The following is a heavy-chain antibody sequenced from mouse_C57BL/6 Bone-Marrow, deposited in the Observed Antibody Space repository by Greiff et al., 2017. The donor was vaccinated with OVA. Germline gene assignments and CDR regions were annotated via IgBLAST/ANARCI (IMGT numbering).Heavy chain of an antibody. V-gene: IGHV14-2*01. J-gene: IGHJ2*01. Sequence: VQLQQSGAELVKPGASVKLSCTASGFNIKDYYMHWVKQRTEQGLEWIGRIDPEDGETKYATKFQGKATITANTSSNTAYLQLSSLTSEDTAVYYCARDGYYDDYWGQGTTLTVSS. D-gene: IGHD2-3*01. CDR3: ARDGYYDDY. CDR2: IDPEDGET. CDR1: GFNIKDYY.